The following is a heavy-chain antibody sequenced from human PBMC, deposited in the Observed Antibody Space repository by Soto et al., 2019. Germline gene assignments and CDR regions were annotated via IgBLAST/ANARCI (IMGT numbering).Heavy chain of an antibody. CDR2: ISGSGGST. D-gene: IGHD3-16*01. V-gene: IGHV3-23*01. Sequence: TGGSLRLSCAASGFTFSSYAMSWVRQAPGKGLEWVSAISGSGGSTYYADSVKGRFTISRDNSKNTLYLQMNSLRAEDTAVYYCAKVNDYIWGTLDYRGQGTLVTVSS. CDR1: GFTFSSYA. J-gene: IGHJ4*02. CDR3: AKVNDYIWGTLDY.